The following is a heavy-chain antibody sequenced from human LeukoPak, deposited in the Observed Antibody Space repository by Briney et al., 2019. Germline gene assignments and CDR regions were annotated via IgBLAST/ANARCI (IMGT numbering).Heavy chain of an antibody. D-gene: IGHD2-15*01. CDR1: GGTISGYH. J-gene: IGHJ4*02. CDR2: IYYSGST. CDR3: ARHHCSGASCYTFDY. Sequence: PSETLSLTCTVSGGTISGYHWSWIRQPPGKGLEWIGYIYYSGSTNYNPSLKSRVTISVDTSRNQFSLKLSSVTAADTAVYFCARHHCSGASCYTFDYWGQGTLVTVSS. V-gene: IGHV4-59*08.